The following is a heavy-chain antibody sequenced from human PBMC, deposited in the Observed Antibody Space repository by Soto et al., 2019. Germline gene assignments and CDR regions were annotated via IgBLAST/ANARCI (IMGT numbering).Heavy chain of an antibody. Sequence: VGSLRLSCAASGFFFSTYAMNWVRQAPGKGLEWVSAISNNGYDTYYAESVRGRFTISRDNSINTLYLQMSRLRTEDTAVYYCAHPRGYGVFDAVDIWGQGTMVTVSS. J-gene: IGHJ3*02. CDR3: AHPRGYGVFDAVDI. CDR2: ISNNGYDT. CDR1: GFFFSTYA. V-gene: IGHV3-23*01. D-gene: IGHD4-17*01.